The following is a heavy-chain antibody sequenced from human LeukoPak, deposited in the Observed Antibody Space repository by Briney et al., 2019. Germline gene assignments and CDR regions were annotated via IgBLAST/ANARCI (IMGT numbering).Heavy chain of an antibody. CDR1: GFIFSKYA. V-gene: IGHV3-64D*06. J-gene: IGHJ5*02. CDR2: INDNGVST. CDR3: VKDLQARELQTT. D-gene: IGHD1-7*01. Sequence: GGSLRLACSASGFIFSKYAMHWVRQAPGKGLEYVSAINDNGVSTFYADSVKGRFTISRDNSKNTLYLQMSSLRAEDTAVYYCVKDLQARELQTTWGQGTLVTVSS.